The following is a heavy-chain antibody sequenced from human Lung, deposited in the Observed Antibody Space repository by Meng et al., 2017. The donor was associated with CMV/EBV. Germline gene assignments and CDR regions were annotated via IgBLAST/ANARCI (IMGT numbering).Heavy chain of an antibody. Sequence: SCAASGVTFSSYWMSWVRQAPGKGLEWVANINQDGNEEYYVDSLKGRFTISRDNAKNSLYLQMTSLRAEDTAVYYCARDGTLSPYYYYYGMDVWGQGTTVTVSS. CDR3: ARDGTLSPYYYYYGMDV. CDR2: INQDGNEE. J-gene: IGHJ6*02. V-gene: IGHV3-7*01. CDR1: GVTFSSYW.